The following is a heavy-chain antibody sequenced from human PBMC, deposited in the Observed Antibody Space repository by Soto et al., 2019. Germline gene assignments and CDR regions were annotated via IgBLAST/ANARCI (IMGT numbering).Heavy chain of an antibody. J-gene: IGHJ5*02. CDR2: ISGSGGST. V-gene: IGHV3-23*01. Sequence: EVQLLESGGGLVQPGGSLRLSCAASGITFSSYAMSWVRQAPGKGLAWVAVISGSGGSTYYVDSVKGRFTISGDNSMKRLYLQMTSQRAEDTAVYYGAKGQGGVIAERGWFDPWGQGTLVTVSS. D-gene: IGHD3-16*01. CDR3: AKGQGGVIAERGWFDP. CDR1: GITFSSYA.